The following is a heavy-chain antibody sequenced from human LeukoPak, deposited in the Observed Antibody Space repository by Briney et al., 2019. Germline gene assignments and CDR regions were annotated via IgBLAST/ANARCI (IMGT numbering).Heavy chain of an antibody. CDR1: GYTFTSYD. Sequence: ASVRVSWKASGYTFTSYDINWVRQATGQGLEWMGWMNPNSGNTGYAQKFQGRVTMTRNTSISTAYMELSSLRSEDTAVYYCARYCSSTSCSRYYYYYMDVWGKGTTVTVSS. V-gene: IGHV1-8*01. CDR3: ARYCSSTSCSRYYYYYMDV. J-gene: IGHJ6*03. CDR2: MNPNSGNT. D-gene: IGHD2-2*01.